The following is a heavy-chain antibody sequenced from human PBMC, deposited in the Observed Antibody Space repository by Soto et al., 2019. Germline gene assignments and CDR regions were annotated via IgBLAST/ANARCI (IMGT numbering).Heavy chain of an antibody. J-gene: IGHJ2*01. CDR1: GFTFINYA. CDR3: ARKVLGSTSRPDWWYFDL. D-gene: IGHD2-2*01. CDR2: ISGGGDRT. Sequence: ELQLLESGGVLVQPGGSLRLSCVGSGFTFINYAMNWVRQTPGKGLEWVSGISGGGDRTFDADSVKGRFTISRDNSKNTVNLQMNSLRADDTAVYYCARKVLGSTSRPDWWYFDLWGRGTLVTVSS. V-gene: IGHV3-23*01.